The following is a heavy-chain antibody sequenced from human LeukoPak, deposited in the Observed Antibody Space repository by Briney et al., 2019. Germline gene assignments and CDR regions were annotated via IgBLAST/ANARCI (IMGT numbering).Heavy chain of an antibody. D-gene: IGHD3-10*01. CDR1: GFTFSNYG. Sequence: GGSLRLSCAASGFTFSNYGMSWVRQAPGKGLEWVSTSGSGGRTYYADSVKGRFTISRDNSNNTLYLQMNSLRAEDTAVYYCAKAPRWDYGSGSRIYYYYMDVWGKGTTVTVSS. J-gene: IGHJ6*03. V-gene: IGHV3-23*01. CDR2: SGSGGRT. CDR3: AKAPRWDYGSGSRIYYYYMDV.